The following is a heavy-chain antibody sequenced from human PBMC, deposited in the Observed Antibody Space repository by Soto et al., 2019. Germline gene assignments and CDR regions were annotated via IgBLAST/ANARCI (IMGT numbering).Heavy chain of an antibody. CDR3: AKDRGAIAAAGEFDY. D-gene: IGHD6-13*01. CDR2: ISWNSGSI. Sequence: DVQLVESGGGLVQPGRSLRLSCAASGFTFDDYAMHWVRQAPGKGLEWVSGISWNSGSIGYADSVKGRFTISRDNAKNSLYLQMNSLRAEDTALYYCAKDRGAIAAAGEFDYWGQGTLVTVSS. CDR1: GFTFDDYA. V-gene: IGHV3-9*01. J-gene: IGHJ4*02.